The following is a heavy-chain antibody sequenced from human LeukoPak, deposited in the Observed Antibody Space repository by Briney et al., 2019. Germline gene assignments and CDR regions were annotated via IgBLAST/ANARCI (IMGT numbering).Heavy chain of an antibody. J-gene: IGHJ4*02. D-gene: IGHD3-10*01. CDR3: ATEEFGGSGY. CDR2: IIPIFGTA. CDR1: GGTFSSYA. V-gene: IGHV1-69*06. Sequence: SAKVSCKASGGTFSSYAISWVRQAPGQGLEWTGGIIPIFGTANYAQKFQGRVTITADKSTSTAYMELSSLRSDDTAVYYCATEEFGGSGYWGQGTLVTVSS.